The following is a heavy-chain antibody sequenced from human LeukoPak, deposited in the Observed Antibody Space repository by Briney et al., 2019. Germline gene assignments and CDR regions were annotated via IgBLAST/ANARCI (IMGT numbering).Heavy chain of an antibody. J-gene: IGHJ4*02. V-gene: IGHV3-30-3*01. CDR1: GFTFTSYS. D-gene: IGHD2/OR15-2a*01. CDR3: AREGPRGNSQFDY. Sequence: GGSLRLSCAASGFTFTSYSMNWVRQAPGKGLEWVAVASYDGGNKYYAGSVKGRFIISRDNSKNTLYLQMNSLRAEDTAVYYCAREGPRGNSQFDYWGQGTLVTVSS. CDR2: ASYDGGNK.